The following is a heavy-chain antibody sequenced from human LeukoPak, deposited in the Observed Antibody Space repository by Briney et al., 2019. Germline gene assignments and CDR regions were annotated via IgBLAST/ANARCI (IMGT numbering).Heavy chain of an antibody. D-gene: IGHD6-6*01. Sequence: GGSLRLSCAASGFTFSSYSMNWVRQAPGKGLEWVSYISSSGSNIYYADSVKGRFTISRDNAKNSLYLQMNSLRAEDTAVYHCARRSSGWYMDVWARGTTVTVSS. V-gene: IGHV3-48*04. CDR2: ISSSGSNI. CDR3: ARRSSGWYMDV. CDR1: GFTFSSYS. J-gene: IGHJ6*03.